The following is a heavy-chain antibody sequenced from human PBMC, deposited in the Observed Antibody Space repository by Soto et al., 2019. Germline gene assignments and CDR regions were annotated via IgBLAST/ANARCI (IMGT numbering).Heavy chain of an antibody. CDR2: INAGYGNT. Sequence: ASVKVSFKASGYTFGSYAMHWVRQAPGQRLEWMGWINAGYGNTKSSQKFQDRVTISRDTSPSTAYMELTSLRSEDTAVYYCARDTGDGTFDFWGQGTLVTVSS. CDR1: GYTFGSYA. J-gene: IGHJ4*02. CDR3: ARDTGDGTFDF. D-gene: IGHD7-27*01. V-gene: IGHV1-3*01.